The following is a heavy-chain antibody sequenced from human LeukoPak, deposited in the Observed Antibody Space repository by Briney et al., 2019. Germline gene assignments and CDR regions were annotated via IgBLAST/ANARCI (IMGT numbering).Heavy chain of an antibody. CDR1: RFTFSTYG. Sequence: GGSLRLSCAASRFTFSTYGMSWVRQAPGKGLERVSSISSGGGSTYYADSVKGRFTISRDNSKNTLYLQMNSLRAEDTAVYYCAKSSYYDSSGYYREYYFDYWGQGTLVTVSS. CDR3: AKSSYYDSSGYYREYYFDY. CDR2: ISSGGGST. D-gene: IGHD3-22*01. J-gene: IGHJ4*02. V-gene: IGHV3-23*01.